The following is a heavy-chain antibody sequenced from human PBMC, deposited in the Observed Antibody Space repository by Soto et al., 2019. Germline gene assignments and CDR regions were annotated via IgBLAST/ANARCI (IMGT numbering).Heavy chain of an antibody. D-gene: IGHD3-10*01. CDR2: IRSKPNKYAT. CDR1: GFTFSGST. J-gene: IGHJ6*03. Sequence: GGSLRLSCAASGFTFSGSTMHWVRQASGKGLEWIGRIRSKPNKYATAYGASMKGRFTISRDDSKNTAYLQMNSLKTEDTAVYYCTRQWDTMVRGPYYMDVWGKGTTVTVSS. V-gene: IGHV3-73*01. CDR3: TRQWDTMVRGPYYMDV.